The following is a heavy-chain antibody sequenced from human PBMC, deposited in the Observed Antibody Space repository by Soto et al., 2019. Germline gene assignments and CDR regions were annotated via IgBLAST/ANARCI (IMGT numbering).Heavy chain of an antibody. CDR1: GDTFNFYS. CDR2: VNPILSMS. CDR3: ASNYGSGYRAFDS. V-gene: IGHV1-69*02. J-gene: IGHJ4*02. Sequence: QVQLVQSGAEVKSAGSSVKVSCKASGDTFNFYSINWVRQAPGLGLEWVGRVNPILSMSNYAQRFQGRVPMTADKSTGTAYMELSSLRSEDTAIYSCASNYGSGYRAFDSWGQGALVTVSS. D-gene: IGHD3-10*01.